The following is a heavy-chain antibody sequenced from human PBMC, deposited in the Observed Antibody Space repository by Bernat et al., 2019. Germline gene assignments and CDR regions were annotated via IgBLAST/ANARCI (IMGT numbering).Heavy chain of an antibody. CDR3: ASGQGYCSGGTCLRFDY. CDR2: ISNDGSKK. Sequence: QVQLVESGGGAVHPGRSLGLSCAASGFTFNNYGMHWVRQAPDKGLEWVAFISNDGSKKYYADSVKGRFTISRENSGNTLYLQMNSLRAEDTAVYYCASGQGYCSGGTCLRFDYWGQGTLVTVSS. V-gene: IGHV3-30*03. J-gene: IGHJ4*02. D-gene: IGHD2-15*01. CDR1: GFTFNNYG.